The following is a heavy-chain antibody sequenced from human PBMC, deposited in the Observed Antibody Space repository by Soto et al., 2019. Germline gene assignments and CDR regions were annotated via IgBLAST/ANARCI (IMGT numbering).Heavy chain of an antibody. Sequence: DSVKVSCKASGYTFTAYFMHWVRQAPGQGLEWMGIINPRGGSINYAQRFQGRIAMTWDTSTSTVYMELSRLRSDDTAVYYCARAPYSSSSFFFDFWGQGTPVTVSS. D-gene: IGHD6-6*01. CDR3: ARAPYSSSSFFFDF. V-gene: IGHV1-46*01. CDR2: INPRGGSI. CDR1: GYTFTAYF. J-gene: IGHJ4*02.